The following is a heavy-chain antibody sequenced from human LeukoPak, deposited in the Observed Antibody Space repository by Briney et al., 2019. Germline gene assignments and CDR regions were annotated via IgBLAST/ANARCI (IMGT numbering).Heavy chain of an antibody. V-gene: IGHV1-18*01. D-gene: IGHD1-7*01. CDR2: KSNFDGDT. CDR1: GRLFTSYG. J-gene: IGHJ4*02. Sequence: ASVKVSCKASGRLFTSYGIAWVRQAPGEGLEWVGWKSNFDGDTKVAEKLQGRVTLTTDTSTSTAYMELTSLTVDDTAVYYCARYGELELPFDYWGQGTLVTVSS. CDR3: ARYGELELPFDY.